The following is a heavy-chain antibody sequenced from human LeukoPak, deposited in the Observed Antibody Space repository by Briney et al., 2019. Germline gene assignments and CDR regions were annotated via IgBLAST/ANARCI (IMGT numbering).Heavy chain of an antibody. J-gene: IGHJ4*01. CDR3: ARDGTAAGLYFDL. D-gene: IGHD6-13*01. CDR1: GFTFTDYW. V-gene: IGHV3-7*01. Sequence: GGSLSLSCEVSGFTFTDYWMNWVRQAPGKGPEWVASIRQDGSEKTYVDSAKGRFTISRDNTKNSLSLQLNGLRAEDTAVYYCARDGTAAGLYFDLWGKGTLVTVSS. CDR2: IRQDGSEK.